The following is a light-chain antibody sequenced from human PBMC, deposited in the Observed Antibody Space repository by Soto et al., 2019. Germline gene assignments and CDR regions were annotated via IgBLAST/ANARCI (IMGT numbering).Light chain of an antibody. J-gene: IGLJ2*01. Sequence: QSVLTQPPSVSGAPGQRVTISCTGSSSNIGAGYDVHWYQQLPGTAPKLLIYGNSNRPSRVPDRFSGSKSGTSASLAITGLQAEDEADYYCQSYDSSLSGVVFGGGTKGTVL. V-gene: IGLV1-40*01. CDR1: SSNIGAGYD. CDR3: QSYDSSLSGVV. CDR2: GNS.